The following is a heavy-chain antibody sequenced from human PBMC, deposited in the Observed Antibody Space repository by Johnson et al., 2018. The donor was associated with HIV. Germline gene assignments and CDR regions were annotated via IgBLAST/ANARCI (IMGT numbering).Heavy chain of an antibody. CDR2: IKYDGIEI. CDR1: GFTFSSYW. D-gene: IGHD3-16*01. J-gene: IGHJ3*02. CDR3: ARGWGGQQPI. V-gene: IGHV3-7*05. Sequence: GSLRLSCAASGFTFSSYWMSWVRQAPGKGPQWLANIKYDGIEIYYDDSVKGRFTISRDNAKNALYLQMNSLRVEDTAIYYCARGWGGQQPIWGQGTMVTVSS.